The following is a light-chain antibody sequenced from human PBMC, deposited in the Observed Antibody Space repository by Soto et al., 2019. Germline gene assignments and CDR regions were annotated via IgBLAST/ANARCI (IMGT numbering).Light chain of an antibody. Sequence: DIQMTQSPSTLSASVGDRVTITCRASQSINTWLAWYQQKPGKAPKVLIYKASSLESGVPSRFSGSGSGTEFTLTISSLQPDDFATYYCQQYNSWWTFGQGTKVEIK. CDR3: QQYNSWWT. V-gene: IGKV1-5*03. CDR1: QSINTW. J-gene: IGKJ1*01. CDR2: KAS.